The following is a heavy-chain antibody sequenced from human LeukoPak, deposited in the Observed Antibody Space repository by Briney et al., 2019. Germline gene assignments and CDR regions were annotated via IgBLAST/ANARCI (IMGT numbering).Heavy chain of an antibody. Sequence: PGGSLRLSCAASEFTFSTYGMHWVRQAPGKGLEWVAVIWSDGSKKYHADSVEGRFTISRGNSKSTLYLQMNSLRAEDTAVYYCATDRGSSPFDYWGQGTQVTVS. CDR2: IWSDGSKK. V-gene: IGHV3-33*01. D-gene: IGHD1-26*01. CDR3: ATDRGSSPFDY. CDR1: EFTFSTYG. J-gene: IGHJ4*02.